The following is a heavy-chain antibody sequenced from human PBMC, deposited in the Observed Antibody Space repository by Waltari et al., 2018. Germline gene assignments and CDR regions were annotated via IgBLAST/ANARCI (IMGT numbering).Heavy chain of an antibody. CDR2: INANRGGT. CDR3: ARGGYCSGGSCPRHAFDI. V-gene: IGHV1-2*02. D-gene: IGHD2-15*01. CDR1: GYTFTGSY. J-gene: IGHJ3*02. Sequence: VQLVQSGAEVKKPGASVKVSCKASGYTFTGSYMHWVRHAPRQGREWRGWINANRGGTNYAQKFQGRVTMTRDTSISTAYMELSRLRSDDTAVYYCARGGYCSGGSCPRHAFDIWGQGTMVTVSS.